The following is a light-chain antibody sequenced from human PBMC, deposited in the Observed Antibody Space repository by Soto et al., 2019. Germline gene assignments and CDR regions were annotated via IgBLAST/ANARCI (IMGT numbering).Light chain of an antibody. V-gene: IGLV2-14*01. CDR2: EVG. Sequence: QSALTQPASVSGSPGQSITISCTGTSSDVGGHYYVSWYQQQPGRAPKLMIYEVGNRPSGVSNRFSGSKSGNTASLTISGLQPEDEADYYCSSYTSSSTYVFGTGTKVTVL. J-gene: IGLJ1*01. CDR1: SSDVGGHYY. CDR3: SSYTSSSTYV.